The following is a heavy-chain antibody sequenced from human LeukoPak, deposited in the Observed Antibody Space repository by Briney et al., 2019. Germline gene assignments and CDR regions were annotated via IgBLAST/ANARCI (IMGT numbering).Heavy chain of an antibody. D-gene: IGHD6-13*01. Sequence: PGGSLRLSCAASGFAASGFTFSTFGMHWVRQAPGKGLEWVAFIRYDGSNKYYADSVKGRFTISRDDSKNTLYLQMNSLRAEDTAVYYCAKDRGYEQQLDYWGQGTLVTVSS. CDR3: AKDRGYEQQLDY. CDR2: IRYDGSNK. CDR1: GFTFSTFG. J-gene: IGHJ4*02. V-gene: IGHV3-30*02.